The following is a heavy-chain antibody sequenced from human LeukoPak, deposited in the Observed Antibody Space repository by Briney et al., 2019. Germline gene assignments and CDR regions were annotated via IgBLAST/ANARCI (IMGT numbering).Heavy chain of an antibody. CDR1: GFTFSSYW. J-gene: IGHJ5*02. CDR3: ARVGSDLRLGELSLRNWFDP. V-gene: IGHV3-7*03. Sequence: QSGGSLRLSCAASGFTFSSYWMSWVRQAPGKGLEWVANIKQDGSEKYYVDSVEGRFTISRDNAKNSLYLQMNSLRSDDTAVYYCARVGSDLRLGELSLRNWFDPWGQGTLVTVSS. D-gene: IGHD3-16*02. CDR2: IKQDGSEK.